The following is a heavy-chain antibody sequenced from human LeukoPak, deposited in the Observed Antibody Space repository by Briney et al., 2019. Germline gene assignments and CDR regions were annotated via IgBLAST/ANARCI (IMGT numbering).Heavy chain of an antibody. D-gene: IGHD2-15*01. Sequence: SVKVSCKASGLTFTSSAMRWVRQARGQRLEWIGWIVVGSGNTNYAQKFQERVTITRVMSTSTAYMELSSLRSEDTAVYYCAADRVVGYGMDVWDQGTTVTVSS. CDR2: IVVGSGNT. CDR3: AADRVVGYGMDV. V-gene: IGHV1-58*02. CDR1: GLTFTSSA. J-gene: IGHJ6*02.